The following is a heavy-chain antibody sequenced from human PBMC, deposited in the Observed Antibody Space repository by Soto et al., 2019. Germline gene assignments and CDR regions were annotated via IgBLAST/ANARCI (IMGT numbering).Heavy chain of an antibody. CDR2: IWYDGSNK. J-gene: IGHJ2*01. CDR3: ARDQGVEMATIRENWYFDL. Sequence: QVQLVESGGGVVQPGRSLRLSCAASGFTFSSYGMHWVRQAPGKGLEWVAVIWYDGSNKYYADSVKGRFTISRDNSKNTLYLQMNSLRAEDTAVYYCARDQGVEMATIRENWYFDLWGRGTLVTVSS. CDR1: GFTFSSYG. D-gene: IGHD5-12*01. V-gene: IGHV3-33*01.